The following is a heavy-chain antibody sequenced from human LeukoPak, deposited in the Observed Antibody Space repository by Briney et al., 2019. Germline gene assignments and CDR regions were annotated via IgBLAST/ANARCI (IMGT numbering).Heavy chain of an antibody. J-gene: IGHJ4*02. CDR2: INSDGSST. D-gene: IGHD3-10*01. V-gene: IGHV3-74*01. CDR1: GFTFTSYW. Sequence: GGSLRLSCAASGFTFTSYWMHWIRQAPEKGLVWVSRINSDGSSTSYADSVKGRFTISRDNAKNTLYLQMNSLRAEDTAVYYCATSSGGFDYWGQGTLVTVSS. CDR3: ATSSGGFDY.